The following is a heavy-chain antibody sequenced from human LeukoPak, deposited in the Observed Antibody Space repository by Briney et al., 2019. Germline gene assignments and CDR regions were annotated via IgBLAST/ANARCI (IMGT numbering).Heavy chain of an antibody. Sequence: ASVKVSCKASGYTFTSYDINWARQATGQGLEWMGWMNPNSGNTGYAQKFQGRVTITRNTSIGTAYMELSSLRSEDTAVYYCARATYYYGSGSYGDWFDPWGQGTLVTVSS. CDR1: GYTFTSYD. D-gene: IGHD3-10*01. J-gene: IGHJ5*02. V-gene: IGHV1-8*03. CDR2: MNPNSGNT. CDR3: ARATYYYGSGSYGDWFDP.